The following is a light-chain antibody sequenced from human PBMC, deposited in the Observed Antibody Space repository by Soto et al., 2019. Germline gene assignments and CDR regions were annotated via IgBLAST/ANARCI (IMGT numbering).Light chain of an antibody. CDR1: PSHGHNDGNTY. Sequence: DMVMTQPPPSSPLTLRQAPTISCRPSPSHGHNDGNTYLSWFQQRPGQPPRLLIYKVSDRFSGVPDRFSGSGAGTDFTLTICRVEAEDVGVYYCMQATQSSWTFGQGTKVDIK. CDR2: KVS. V-gene: IGKV2-24*01. J-gene: IGKJ1*01. CDR3: MQATQSSWT.